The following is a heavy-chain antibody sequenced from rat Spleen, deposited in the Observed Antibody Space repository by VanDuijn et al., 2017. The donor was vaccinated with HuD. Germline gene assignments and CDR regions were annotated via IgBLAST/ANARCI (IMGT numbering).Heavy chain of an antibody. Sequence: EVQLVESDGGLVRPGRSLKLSCAASGFTFSDYYMAWVRQAPTEGLEWVATFSYDGRTTYYRDSVKGRFTISRDNAKSTLYLQMDSVRSEDTATYYCVRHRDYYNSYVYAFDYWGQGVMVTVSS. V-gene: IGHV5-29*01. CDR3: VRHRDYYNSYVYAFDY. CDR2: FSYDGRTT. CDR1: GFTFSDYY. D-gene: IGHD1-2*01. J-gene: IGHJ2*01.